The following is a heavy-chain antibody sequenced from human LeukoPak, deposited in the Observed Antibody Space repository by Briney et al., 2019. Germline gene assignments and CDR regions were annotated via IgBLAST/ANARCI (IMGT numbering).Heavy chain of an antibody. J-gene: IGHJ6*02. V-gene: IGHV1-2*02. CDR3: ARGRITMVRGVISHYGMDV. D-gene: IGHD3-10*01. CDR1: GYTLTGYY. CDR2: INPNSGGT. Sequence: VASVKVSCKASGYTLTGYYMHWVRQAPGQGLEWMGWINPNSGGTNYAQKFQGRVTMTRDTSISTAYMELSRLRSDDTAVYYCARGRITMVRGVISHYGMDVWGQGTTVTVSS.